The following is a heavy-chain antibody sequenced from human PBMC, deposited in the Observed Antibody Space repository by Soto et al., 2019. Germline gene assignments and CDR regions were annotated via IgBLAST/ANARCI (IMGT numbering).Heavy chain of an antibody. CDR1: GYSFTSYR. CDR3: ATVPGTYYYDSSGYPFDY. D-gene: IGHD3-22*01. Sequence: EVQLVQSGAEVKKPGESLRISCKGSGYSFTSYRISWVRQMPGKGLAWMGSIDPSDSYTNYSPSFQGHVTISADKSISTDYLQWSILKASDTAMYYCATVPGTYYYDSSGYPFDYWGQGTLVTVSA. J-gene: IGHJ4*02. CDR2: IDPSDSYT. V-gene: IGHV5-10-1*01.